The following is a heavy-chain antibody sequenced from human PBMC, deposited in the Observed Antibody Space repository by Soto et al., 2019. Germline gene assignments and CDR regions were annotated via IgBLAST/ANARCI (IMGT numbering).Heavy chain of an antibody. Sequence: QVQLVQSGPEVKKPGASVKVSCKASGYTFTSYGFSWVRQAPGQGLEWMGWISAYNGDTNYPQKFQARVTMTTDTPSSTAYLDLRSLRSDDTAVYYCASSSGTYPPSRYYYGLDVWGQGTTVTVSS. CDR1: GYTFTSYG. V-gene: IGHV1-18*01. CDR3: ASSSGTYPPSRYYYGLDV. D-gene: IGHD1-26*01. CDR2: ISAYNGDT. J-gene: IGHJ6*02.